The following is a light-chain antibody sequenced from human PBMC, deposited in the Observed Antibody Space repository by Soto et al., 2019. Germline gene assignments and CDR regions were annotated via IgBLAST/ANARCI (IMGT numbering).Light chain of an antibody. J-gene: IGKJ1*01. CDR3: HQRSDWPWT. CDR2: DAS. V-gene: IGKV3-11*01. CDR1: QSVANY. Sequence: EIVLTQSPGTLSLSPGERATLSCRATQSVANYVAWYQQKPGQAPRLLIYDASNRATGTPGRISGAGSGTDFTLTISTLEPEDFAVYYCHQRSDWPWTFGQGTKVEIK.